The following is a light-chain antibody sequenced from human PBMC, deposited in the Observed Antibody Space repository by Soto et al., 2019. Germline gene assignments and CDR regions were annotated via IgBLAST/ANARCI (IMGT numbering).Light chain of an antibody. CDR2: AAS. CDR1: QDISYY. Sequence: DIHIAPSPSSPSASVGDRVPIPCRVSQDISYYLAWYQQRPGKAPKLLIYAASTLQSGVPSRFSGTGSGTEFTLTISSLQPEDFATYSCQQLNSYPLTFGRGTKVDIK. CDR3: QQLNSYPLT. V-gene: IGKV1-9*01. J-gene: IGKJ4*01.